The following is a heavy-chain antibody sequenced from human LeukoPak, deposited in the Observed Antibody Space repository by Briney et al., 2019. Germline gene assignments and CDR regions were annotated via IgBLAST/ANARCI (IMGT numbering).Heavy chain of an antibody. CDR1: GGSFSGYY. CDR3: ARGLRITMVRGVTMDV. V-gene: IGHV4-34*01. D-gene: IGHD3-10*01. J-gene: IGHJ6*04. Sequence: SETLSLTCAVYGGSFSGYYWSWIRQPPGKGLEWIGEINHSGSTNYNPSLKSRVTISVDTSKNQFSLKLSSVTAADTAMYYCARGLRITMVRGVTMDVWGKGTTVTVSS. CDR2: INHSGST.